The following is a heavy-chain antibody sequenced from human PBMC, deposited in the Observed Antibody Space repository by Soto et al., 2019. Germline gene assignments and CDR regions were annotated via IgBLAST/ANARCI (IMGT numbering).Heavy chain of an antibody. Sequence: EASVKVSCKASGGTFSSYAMRWVRQAPGQGLEWMGGIIPIFGTANYAQKFQGRVTITADESTSTAYMELSSLRSEDTAVYYCARHSRAAAGHYYYYGMDVWGQGTTVTVSS. J-gene: IGHJ6*02. CDR2: IIPIFGTA. CDR1: GGTFSSYA. D-gene: IGHD6-13*01. CDR3: ARHSRAAAGHYYYYGMDV. V-gene: IGHV1-69*13.